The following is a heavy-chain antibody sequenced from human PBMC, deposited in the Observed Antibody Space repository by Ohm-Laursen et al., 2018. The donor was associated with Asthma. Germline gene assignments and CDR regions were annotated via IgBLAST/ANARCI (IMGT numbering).Heavy chain of an antibody. CDR1: GFTFTSYD. CDR2: IWYGGSNK. CDR3: AKDLSPLYFYYGMDV. Sequence: SLRLSCSASGFTFTSYDMYWVRQAPGKGLEFVAVIWYGGSNKYYADSVKGRFTISRDNSKNTLYLQMNSLRAEDTAVYYCAKDLSPLYFYYGMDVWGQGTTVTVSS. V-gene: IGHV3-33*06. J-gene: IGHJ6*02.